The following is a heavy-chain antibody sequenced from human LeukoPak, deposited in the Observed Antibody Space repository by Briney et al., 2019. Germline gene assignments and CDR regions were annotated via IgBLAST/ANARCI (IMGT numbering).Heavy chain of an antibody. CDR1: GGSTSSDY. CDR2: VYNSGDT. D-gene: IGHD6-13*01. V-gene: IGHV4-59*01. J-gene: IGHJ4*02. Sequence: PSETLSLTCTVSGGSTSSDYWSWIRQSPGKGLEGVGYVYNSGDTGKNPSLKSRVTILLDTSKSQCSLKLSSVTAADTAVYYCARGVYKAAAQYGYWGQGTLVTVSS. CDR3: ARGVYKAAAQYGY.